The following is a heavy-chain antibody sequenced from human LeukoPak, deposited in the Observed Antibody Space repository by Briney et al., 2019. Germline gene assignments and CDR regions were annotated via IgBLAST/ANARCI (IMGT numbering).Heavy chain of an antibody. CDR2: IYYSGST. J-gene: IGHJ6*02. Sequence: SETLSLTCTVSGGSISSSSYYWGWIRQPPGKGLEWIGSIYYSGSTYYNPSRKSRVTISVDTSKNQFSLRLSSVTAADTGVYYCARRNHYDSGTFYKRYAMDVGGQGTAVAVS. CDR1: GGSISSSSYY. V-gene: IGHV4-39*07. CDR3: ARRNHYDSGTFYKRYAMDV. D-gene: IGHD3-10*01.